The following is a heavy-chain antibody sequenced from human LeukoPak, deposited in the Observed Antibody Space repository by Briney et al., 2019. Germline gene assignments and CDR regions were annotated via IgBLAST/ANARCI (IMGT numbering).Heavy chain of an antibody. V-gene: IGHV3-30*03. CDR1: GFTFSSYG. CDR2: ISYDGSNK. J-gene: IGHJ3*02. D-gene: IGHD5-24*01. Sequence: GGSLRLSCAASGFTFSSYGMHWVRQAPGKGLEWVAVISYDGSNKYYADSVKGRFTISRDNSKNTLYLQMNSLRAEDTAVYYCTDGRRGAFDIWGQGTMVTVSS. CDR3: TDGRRGAFDI.